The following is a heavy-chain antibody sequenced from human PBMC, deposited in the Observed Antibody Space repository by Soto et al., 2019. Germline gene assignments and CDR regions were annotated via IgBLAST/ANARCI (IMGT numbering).Heavy chain of an antibody. J-gene: IGHJ4*02. CDR2: IYHSGST. CDR3: ARVKSSSNSYYFDY. D-gene: IGHD6-6*01. CDR1: GGSISSGGYS. Sequence: SETLSLTCAVSGGSISSGGYSWSWIRQPPGKGLEWIGYIYHSGSTYYNPSLKSRVTISVDRSKNQFSLKLSSVTAADTAVYYCARVKSSSNSYYFDYWGQGXLVTVSS. V-gene: IGHV4-30-2*01.